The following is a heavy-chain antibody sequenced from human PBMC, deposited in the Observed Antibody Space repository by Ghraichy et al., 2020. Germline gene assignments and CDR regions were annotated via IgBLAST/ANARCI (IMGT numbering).Heavy chain of an antibody. CDR3: ARHSYQLLFWYFDL. V-gene: IGHV4-39*01. CDR1: GGSISSSSYY. D-gene: IGHD2-2*01. J-gene: IGHJ2*01. Sequence: SETLSLTCTVSGGSISSSSYYWGWIRQPPGKGLEWIGSIYYSGSTYYNPSLKSRVTISVDTSKNQFSLKLSSVTAADTAVYYCARHSYQLLFWYFDLWGRGTLVTVSS. CDR2: IYYSGST.